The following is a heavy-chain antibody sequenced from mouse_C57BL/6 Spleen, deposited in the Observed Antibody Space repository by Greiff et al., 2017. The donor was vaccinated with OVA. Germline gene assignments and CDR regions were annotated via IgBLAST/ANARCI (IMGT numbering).Heavy chain of an antibody. CDR3: TRERALYGNYILAMDY. CDR1: GYTFTDYE. CDR2: IDPETGGT. J-gene: IGHJ4*01. V-gene: IGHV1-15*01. D-gene: IGHD2-1*01. Sequence: QVQLKQSGAELVRPGASVTLSCKASGYTFTDYEMHWVKQTPVHGLEWIGAIDPETGGTAYNQKFKGKAILTADKSSSTAYMELRSLTSEDSAVYYCTRERALYGNYILAMDYWGQGTSVTVSS.